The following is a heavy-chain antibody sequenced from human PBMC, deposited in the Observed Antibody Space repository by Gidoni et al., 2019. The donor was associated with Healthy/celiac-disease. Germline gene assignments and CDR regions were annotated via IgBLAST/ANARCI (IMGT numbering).Heavy chain of an antibody. D-gene: IGHD5-18*01. Sequence: QITLKYSGSTLVKPTQPLPPTSTSPGLSLSISGVGVGWSRQPPGKDLEWLALIYLNDDKRYSPSLKSRLTNTKDTSKNQVVLTMTNMDPVDTATYYCAQTRGYSYGWGWYFDLWGRGTLVTVSA. CDR3: AQTRGYSYGWGWYFDL. V-gene: IGHV2-5*01. CDR1: GLSLSISGVG. J-gene: IGHJ2*01. CDR2: IYLNDDK.